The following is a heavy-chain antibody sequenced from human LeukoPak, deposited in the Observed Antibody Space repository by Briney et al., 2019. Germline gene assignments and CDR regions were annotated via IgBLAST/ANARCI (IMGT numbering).Heavy chain of an antibody. CDR3: AREIITMVRGVIPYYYYYYMDV. CDR2: TYYRSKWYN. J-gene: IGHJ6*03. V-gene: IGHV6-1*01. Sequence: SQTLSLTCAISGDSVSSNSAAWNWIRQSPSRGLEWLGRTYYRSKWYNDYAVSVKSRITINPDTSKNQFSLQLNSVTPEDTAVYYFAREIITMVRGVIPYYYYYYMDVWGKGTTVTVSS. CDR1: GDSVSSNSAA. D-gene: IGHD3-10*01.